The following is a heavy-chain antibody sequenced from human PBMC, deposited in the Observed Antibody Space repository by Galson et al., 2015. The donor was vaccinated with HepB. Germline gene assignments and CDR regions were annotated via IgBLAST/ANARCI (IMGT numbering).Heavy chain of an antibody. CDR2: ISSSSSYT. CDR1: GFTFSDYY. V-gene: IGHV3-11*06. Sequence: SLRLSCAASGFTFSDYYMSWIRQAPGKGLEWVSYISSSSSYTNYADSVKGRFTISRDNAKNSLYLQMNSLRAEDTAVYYCARAYSGSYLYWYFDLWGRGTLVTVSS. J-gene: IGHJ2*01. CDR3: ARAYSGSYLYWYFDL. D-gene: IGHD1-26*01.